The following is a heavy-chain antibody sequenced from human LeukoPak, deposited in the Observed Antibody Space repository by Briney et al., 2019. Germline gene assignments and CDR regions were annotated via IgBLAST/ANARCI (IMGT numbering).Heavy chain of an antibody. CDR3: ARIQYGDYDDY. V-gene: IGHV4-39*07. J-gene: IGHJ4*02. CDR2: IYFRGST. Sequence: SETLSLTCTVSGGSISSSSYYWGWIRQPPGKGLEWIGSIYFRGSTYYNPSLKSRVTISGDTSKNQFSLRLTSETAADTAVYYCARIQYGDYDDYWGQGTLVTVSS. CDR1: GGSISSSSYY. D-gene: IGHD4-17*01.